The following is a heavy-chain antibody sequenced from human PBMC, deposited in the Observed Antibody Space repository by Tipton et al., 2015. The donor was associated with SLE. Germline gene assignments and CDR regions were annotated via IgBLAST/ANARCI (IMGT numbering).Heavy chain of an antibody. CDR2: IWFDGTDQ. CDR3: AKDYSGSLNYYYYGLDV. CDR1: GFTFSSYA. Sequence: SLRLSCVASGFTFSSYAMHWVRQAPGKGLEWGAVIWFDGTDQYYAGSVKGRFTISRDNSKNTLYLQMNSLRAEDTAVYYCAKDYSGSLNYYYYGLDVWGQGTTVTVSS. V-gene: IGHV3-33*06. D-gene: IGHD3-10*01. J-gene: IGHJ6*02.